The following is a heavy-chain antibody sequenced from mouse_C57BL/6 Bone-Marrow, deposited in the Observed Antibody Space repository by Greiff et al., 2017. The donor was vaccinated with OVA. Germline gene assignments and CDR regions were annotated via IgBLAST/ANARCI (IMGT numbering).Heavy chain of an antibody. J-gene: IGHJ1*03. V-gene: IGHV1-76*01. Sequence: QVQLQQSGAELVRPGASVKLSCKASGYTFTDYYINWVKQRPGQGLEWIARIYPGSGNTYYNEKFKGKATLTAEKSSSTAYMQLSSLTSEDSAVYFCARGGGSYWYFDVWGTGTTVTVSS. CDR1: GYTFTDYY. CDR2: IYPGSGNT. CDR3: ARGGGSYWYFDV.